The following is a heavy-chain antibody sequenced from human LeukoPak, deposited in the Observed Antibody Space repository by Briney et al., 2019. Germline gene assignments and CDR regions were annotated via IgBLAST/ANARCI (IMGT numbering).Heavy chain of an antibody. CDR2: INHSGGT. CDR1: GGSFSGYY. D-gene: IGHD4-17*01. J-gene: IGHJ2*01. V-gene: IGHV4-34*01. CDR3: ARRLYYGDPSHWDFDL. Sequence: SETLSLTCAIYGGSFSGYYWSWVRQPPGEGLEWIGEINHSGGTIYNPSLKSRVTISIDTSKNQFSLKLSSVTAADTAVYYCARRLYYGDPSHWDFDLWGRGTLVTVSS.